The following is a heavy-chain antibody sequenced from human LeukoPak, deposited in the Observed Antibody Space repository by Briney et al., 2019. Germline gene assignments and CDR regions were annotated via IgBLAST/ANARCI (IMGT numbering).Heavy chain of an antibody. V-gene: IGHV4-59*08. D-gene: IGHD6-19*01. J-gene: IGHJ4*02. CDR1: GGSISSYY. CDR2: IYYSGST. CDR3: ARWAYSTDWYQYFDY. Sequence: SETLSLTCTVSGGSISSYYWTWIRQPPGAGLEWIGYIYYSGSTNYNPSLKSRVTISVDTSKNQFSLKLSSVTAADTAVYYCARWAYSTDWYQYFDYWGQGTLVTVSS.